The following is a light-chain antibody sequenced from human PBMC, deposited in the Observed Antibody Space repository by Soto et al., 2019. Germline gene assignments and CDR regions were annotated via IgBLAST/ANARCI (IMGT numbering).Light chain of an antibody. Sequence: EIVLTQSPATLSSSPGERATLSCRASQSVSSYLAWYQQKPGQAPRLLIYDASNRATGIPARFSGSGSGTDFTLTISSLEPEDFAVYYCQHRNNWLFTFGPGTKVDIK. CDR2: DAS. CDR1: QSVSSY. CDR3: QHRNNWLFT. J-gene: IGKJ3*01. V-gene: IGKV3-11*01.